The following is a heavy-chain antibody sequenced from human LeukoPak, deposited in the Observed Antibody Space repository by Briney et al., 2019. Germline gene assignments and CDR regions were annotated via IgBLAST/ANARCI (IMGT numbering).Heavy chain of an antibody. D-gene: IGHD2-2*01. CDR1: GGTFSSYA. J-gene: IGHJ5*02. V-gene: IGHV1-69*05. CDR2: IIPIFGTA. Sequence: ASVKVSCKASGGTFSSYAISWVRQAPGQGLEWMGGIIPIFGTANYAQKFQGRVTITTDESTSTAYMELSSLKSEDTAVYYCARDWSLGYCSSTSCLGGSWFDPWGQGTLVTVSS. CDR3: ARDWSLGYCSSTSCLGGSWFDP.